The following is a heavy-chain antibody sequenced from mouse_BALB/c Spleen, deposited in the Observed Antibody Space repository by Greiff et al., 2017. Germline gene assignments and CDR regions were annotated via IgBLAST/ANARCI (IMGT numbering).Heavy chain of an antibody. CDR1: GYTFTSYN. J-gene: IGHJ2*01. D-gene: IGHD1-1*01. CDR2: IYPGNGDT. Sequence: LQQPGAELVKPGASVKMSCKASGYTFTSYNMHWVKQTPGQGLEWIGAIYPGNGDTSYNQKFKGKATLTADKSSSTAYMQLSSLTSEDSAVYYCARRDYGSSHYFDYWGQGTTLTVSS. CDR3: ARRDYGSSHYFDY. V-gene: IGHV1-12*01.